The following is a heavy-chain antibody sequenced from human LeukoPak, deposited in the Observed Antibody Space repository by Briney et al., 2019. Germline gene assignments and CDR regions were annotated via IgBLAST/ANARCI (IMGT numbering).Heavy chain of an antibody. V-gene: IGHV3-9*01. CDR3: ARDWETTQTSFDY. Sequence: GGSLRLSCAASGFTFDDYAMHWVRQAPGKGLEWVSGISWNSGSIGYADSVKGRFTISRDNAKNSLYLQMNSLRAEDTAVYYCARDWETTQTSFDYWGQGTLVTVSS. J-gene: IGHJ4*02. CDR2: ISWNSGSI. CDR1: GFTFDDYA. D-gene: IGHD4-17*01.